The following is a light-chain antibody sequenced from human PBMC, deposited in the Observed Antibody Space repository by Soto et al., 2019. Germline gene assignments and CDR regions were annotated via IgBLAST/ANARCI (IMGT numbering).Light chain of an antibody. CDR3: QQYDFWPRT. V-gene: IGKV3-15*01. CDR2: GVS. Sequence: EVVMTQSPATLSVSPGESATLSCRASQSISSSKLAWYQQNPGQAPRLLLYGVSNRATGVPARFSGSGSGTEFTLTISSLQSEDFAVYYCQQYDFWPRTLGQGTKVDIK. J-gene: IGKJ1*01. CDR1: QSISSSK.